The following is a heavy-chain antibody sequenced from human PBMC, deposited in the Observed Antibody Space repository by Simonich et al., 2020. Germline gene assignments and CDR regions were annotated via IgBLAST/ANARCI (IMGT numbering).Heavy chain of an antibody. D-gene: IGHD2-15*01. CDR2: ISYEGSNK. J-gene: IGHJ3*02. CDR3: AREGLLLDAFDI. V-gene: IGHV3-30*07. CDR1: GFTFSSYA. Sequence: QVQLVESGGGVVQPGRSLRLSCAASGFTFSSYAMHWVRQAPGKGQRWVAVISYEGSNKYYADSVKGRFTISGDNSKNTLYLQMNSLRAEDTAVYYCAREGLLLDAFDIWGQGTMVTVSS.